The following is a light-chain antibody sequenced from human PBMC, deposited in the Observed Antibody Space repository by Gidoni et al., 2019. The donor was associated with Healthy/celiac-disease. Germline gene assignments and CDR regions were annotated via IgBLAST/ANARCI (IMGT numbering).Light chain of an antibody. J-gene: IGLJ1*01. CDR1: SSDVGGYNY. V-gene: IGLV2-14*03. CDR2: DVS. Sequence: QSALTQPASVSGSPGQSITISCTGTSSDVGGYNYVSWYQQHPGKAPKRMIYDVSNRPSGFSNRFSCSKSGNTASLTSSGLQAEDEADYYCSSYTSSSTRVFGTGTKVTVL. CDR3: SSYTSSSTRV.